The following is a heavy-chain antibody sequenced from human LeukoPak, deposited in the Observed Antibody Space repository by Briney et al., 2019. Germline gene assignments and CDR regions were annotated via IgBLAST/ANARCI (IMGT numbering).Heavy chain of an antibody. Sequence: AETLSLTCTVSGGSISSYYWTWIRQPPGKGLEYIGYIDYSGSTNYNPSLKSRVTISLDTSKNHLSLRLSSVTAADTAVYYCARSSVEFSSSWYVDYWGQGTLVTVSS. CDR2: IDYSGST. J-gene: IGHJ4*02. V-gene: IGHV4-59*01. D-gene: IGHD6-13*01. CDR1: GGSISSYY. CDR3: ARSSVEFSSSWYVDY.